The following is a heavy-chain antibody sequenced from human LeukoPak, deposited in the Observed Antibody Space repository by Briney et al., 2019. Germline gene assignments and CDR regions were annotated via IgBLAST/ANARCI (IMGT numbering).Heavy chain of an antibody. Sequence: SETLSLTFSVSGGSVTITNYYWGWIRQSPGKGLEWIGSIYHNGRTYYNPYLESRVTISVDTSKNQFSLKINSVTAADTAVYYCARGRSVAAIKDAFDIWGQGTMVTVSS. CDR2: IYHNGRT. D-gene: IGHD6-13*01. CDR3: ARGRSVAAIKDAFDI. J-gene: IGHJ3*02. V-gene: IGHV4-39*07. CDR1: GGSVTITNYY.